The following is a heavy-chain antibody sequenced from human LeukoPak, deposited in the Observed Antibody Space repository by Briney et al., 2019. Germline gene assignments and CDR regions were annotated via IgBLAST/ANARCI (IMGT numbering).Heavy chain of an antibody. CDR1: GYTFTGYY. Sequence: ASVKVSCKPSGYTFTGYYMHWVRQAPGQGLEWMGWINPNSGGTNYAQKFQGRGTMTRDTSISTASMELSRLRPDDTAVYYCARVGVGMASHGWFDPWGQGTLVTVSS. CDR3: ARVGVGMASHGWFDP. CDR2: INPNSGGT. V-gene: IGHV1-2*02. D-gene: IGHD5-24*01. J-gene: IGHJ5*02.